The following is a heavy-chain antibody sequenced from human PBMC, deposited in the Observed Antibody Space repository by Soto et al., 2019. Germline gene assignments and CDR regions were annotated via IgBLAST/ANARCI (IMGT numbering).Heavy chain of an antibody. V-gene: IGHV4-34*01. Sequence: SETLSLTCAVYGGSFSGYFWSWIRQPPGKGLEWLGEINHSGSTNYNPSLKSRVTISVDTSKNQFSLKLSSVTAADTAVYYCARASSDSGSYNWFDPWGPGTLLTVSS. D-gene: IGHD3-10*01. CDR2: INHSGST. J-gene: IGHJ5*02. CDR3: ARASSDSGSYNWFDP. CDR1: GGSFSGYF.